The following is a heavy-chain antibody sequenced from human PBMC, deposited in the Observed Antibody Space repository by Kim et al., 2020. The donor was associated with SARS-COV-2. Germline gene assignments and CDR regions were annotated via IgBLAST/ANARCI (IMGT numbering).Heavy chain of an antibody. CDR2: INHSGST. CDR1: GGSFSGYY. J-gene: IGHJ3*02. CDR3: ARGVMITFGGVIVIPGAFDI. D-gene: IGHD3-16*02. Sequence: SETLSLTCAVYGGSFSGYYWSWIRQPPGKGLEWIGEINHSGSTNYNPSLKSRVTISVDTSKNQFSLNLSSVTAADTAVYYCARGVMITFGGVIVIPGAFDIWGQGTMVTVSS. V-gene: IGHV4-34*01.